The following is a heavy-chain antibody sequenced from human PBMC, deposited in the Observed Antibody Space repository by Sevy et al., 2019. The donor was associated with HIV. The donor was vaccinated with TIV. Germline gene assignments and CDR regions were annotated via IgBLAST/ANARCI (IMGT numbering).Heavy chain of an antibody. CDR3: ARIDYGAARGAFDI. Sequence: GGSLRLSCAASGFTFSSYWMSWVRQAPGKGLEWVANIKQDGSEKYYVDSVKGRFTISRDNAKNSLYLQMNSLRAEGTAVYYCARIDYGAARGAFDIWGQGTMVTVSS. CDR1: GFTFSSYW. D-gene: IGHD4-17*01. V-gene: IGHV3-7*03. CDR2: IKQDGSEK. J-gene: IGHJ3*02.